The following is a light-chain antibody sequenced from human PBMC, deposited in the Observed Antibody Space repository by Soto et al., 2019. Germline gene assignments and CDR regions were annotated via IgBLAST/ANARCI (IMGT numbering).Light chain of an antibody. CDR3: QQYGSSPYA. J-gene: IGKJ2*01. CDR2: VAS. Sequence: EIVLTQSPGTLSLSPGQRVTLSCRASQSVSSNRLAWYQQKPGQAPRLVIYVASSRATGIPDRFSGGGSGTEFSLTISRLAPEDFAVYYCQQYGSSPYAFGQGTKLEIK. CDR1: QSVSSNR. V-gene: IGKV3-20*01.